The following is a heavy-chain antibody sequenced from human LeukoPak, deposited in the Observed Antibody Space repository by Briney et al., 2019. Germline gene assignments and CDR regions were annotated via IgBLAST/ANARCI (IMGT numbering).Heavy chain of an antibody. CDR2: ISYDGSNK. Sequence: GRSLRLSCAASGFTFSSYAMHWARQAPGKGLEWVAVISYDGSNKYYADSVKGRFTISRDNSKNTLYLQMNSLRAEDTAVYYCARDYNDYGDYGDYYGMDVWGQGTMVTVSS. J-gene: IGHJ6*02. CDR3: ARDYNDYGDYGDYYGMDV. V-gene: IGHV3-30-3*01. CDR1: GFTFSSYA. D-gene: IGHD4-17*01.